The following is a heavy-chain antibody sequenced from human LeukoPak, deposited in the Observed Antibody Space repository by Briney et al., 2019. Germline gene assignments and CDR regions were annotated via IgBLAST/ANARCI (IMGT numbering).Heavy chain of an antibody. Sequence: PSETLSLTCTVSGGSISSYYWSWIRQPPGKGLEWIGYIYYSGSTNYNPSLKSRVTISVDTSKNQFSLKLNSVTAADTAVYYCARARYDYVWGSYRYLDYWGQGTLVTVSS. V-gene: IGHV4-59*01. J-gene: IGHJ4*02. D-gene: IGHD3-16*02. CDR1: GGSISSYY. CDR2: IYYSGST. CDR3: ARARYDYVWGSYRYLDY.